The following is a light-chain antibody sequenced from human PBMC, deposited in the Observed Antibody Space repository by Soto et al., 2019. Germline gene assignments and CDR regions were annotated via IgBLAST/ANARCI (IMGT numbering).Light chain of an antibody. V-gene: IGLV1-51*01. CDR3: GTWDSSLSAVV. CDR2: DNN. Sequence: QSVLTQPPSVSAAPGQTVTISCSGSSSNIGNNYVSWYQQLPGTAPKLLIYDNNKRPSGIPDRFSGSKSGTSATLGITGLRTEDEADYYCGTWDSSLSAVVFGGGTQLTVL. J-gene: IGLJ2*01. CDR1: SSNIGNNY.